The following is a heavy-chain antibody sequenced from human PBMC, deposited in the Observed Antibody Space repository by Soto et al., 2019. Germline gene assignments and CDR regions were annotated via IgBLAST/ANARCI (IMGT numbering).Heavy chain of an antibody. V-gene: IGHV4-4*02. J-gene: IGHJ4*02. CDR2: IYHSGST. D-gene: IGHD6-13*01. CDR1: GGSISSSNW. CDR3: ARIAAAGTNFGY. Sequence: QVQLQESGPGLVKPSGTLSLTCAVSGGSISSSNWWSWVRQPPGKGLEWIGEIYHSGSTNYNPSLKGRVTISGDKAKDQFSLKLGSVTAADPAVYYCARIAAAGTNFGYWGQGTLVTVSS.